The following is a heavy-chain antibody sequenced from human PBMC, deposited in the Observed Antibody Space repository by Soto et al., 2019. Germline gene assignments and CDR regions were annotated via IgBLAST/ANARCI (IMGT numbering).Heavy chain of an antibody. J-gene: IGHJ4*02. D-gene: IGHD2-2*01. CDR3: ARILLGYCSSTSCPWFDY. V-gene: IGHV3-21*01. Sequence: GGSLRLSCAASGFTFSSYSMNWVRQAPGKGLEWVSYISSSSSYIYYADSVKGRFTISRDNAKNSLYLQMNSLRAEDTAVYYCARILLGYCSSTSCPWFDYWGQGTLVTVSS. CDR2: ISSSSSYI. CDR1: GFTFSSYS.